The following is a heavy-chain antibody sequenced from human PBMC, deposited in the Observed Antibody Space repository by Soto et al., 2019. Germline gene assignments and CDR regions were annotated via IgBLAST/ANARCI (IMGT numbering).Heavy chain of an antibody. D-gene: IGHD3-10*01. CDR1: GGTFSSYT. CDR3: ARFGKYGSGPKTGDAFDI. V-gene: IGHV1-69*02. J-gene: IGHJ3*02. Sequence: SVKVSCKASGGTFSSYTISWVRQAPGQGFEWMGRIIPILGIANYAQKFQGRVTITADKSTSTAYMELSSLRSEDTAVYYCARFGKYGSGPKTGDAFDIWGQGTMVTVS. CDR2: IIPILGIA.